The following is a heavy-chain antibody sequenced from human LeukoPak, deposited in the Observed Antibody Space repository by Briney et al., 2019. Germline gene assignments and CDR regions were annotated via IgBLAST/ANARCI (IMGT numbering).Heavy chain of an antibody. Sequence: TSETLSLTCTVSGGSLSNYYWAWIRQPPGKGLEWIGYIYHTGSTNYNPSLKSRVTISVDTSKNQFSLKLSSVNAADTAVYSCARITEWNDFDYWGQGILVTVSS. V-gene: IGHV4-59*01. CDR1: GGSLSNYY. D-gene: IGHD1-1*01. J-gene: IGHJ4*02. CDR3: ARITEWNDFDY. CDR2: IYHTGST.